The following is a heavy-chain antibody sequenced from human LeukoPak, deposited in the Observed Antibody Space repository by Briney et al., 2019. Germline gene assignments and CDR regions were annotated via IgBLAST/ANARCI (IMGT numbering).Heavy chain of an antibody. CDR2: LRIDETDK. V-gene: IGHV3-30*02. CDR1: GFTFSNYG. CDR3: AKLSYYDSGGPFDS. Sequence: GGSLRLSCAASGFTFSNYGMLWVRQAPGKGLEWVAFLRIDETDKYYTDSVKGRFTISRDSSKNTLYLDMKSLTVEDTAVYYCAKLSYYDSGGPFDSWGQGALVTVSS. J-gene: IGHJ4*02. D-gene: IGHD3-22*01.